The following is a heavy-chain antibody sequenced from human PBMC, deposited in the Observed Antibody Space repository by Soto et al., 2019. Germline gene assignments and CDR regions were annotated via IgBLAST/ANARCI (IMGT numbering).Heavy chain of an antibody. CDR3: ARDGDVNTGFGKDY. D-gene: IGHD3-16*01. CDR1: GFTFSNYG. J-gene: IGHJ4*02. Sequence: QVQLVESGGGVVQPGRSLRLSCAASGFTFSNYGMHWVRQAPGSGLEWVSFIWYDGGNKYYAESVKGRFTISRDNSKNTLFLQMNSLRAEDTAVYYCARDGDVNTGFGKDYWGQGTLVTVSS. V-gene: IGHV3-33*01. CDR2: IWYDGGNK.